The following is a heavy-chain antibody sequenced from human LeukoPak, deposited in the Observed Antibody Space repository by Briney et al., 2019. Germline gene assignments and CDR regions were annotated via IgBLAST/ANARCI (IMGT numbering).Heavy chain of an antibody. V-gene: IGHV3-43*01. CDR1: GFTFSSYS. D-gene: IGHD5-12*01. CDR2: ISGDGSIT. Sequence: PGGSLRLSSAASGFTFSSYSMNWVRQAPGKGLECVSLISGDGSITYYADSVKGRFTISRDNSKNSLYLQMNSLRTEDTALYYCAKDNWVATRGHYGFDYWGQGTLVTVSS. CDR3: AKDNWVATRGHYGFDY. J-gene: IGHJ4*02.